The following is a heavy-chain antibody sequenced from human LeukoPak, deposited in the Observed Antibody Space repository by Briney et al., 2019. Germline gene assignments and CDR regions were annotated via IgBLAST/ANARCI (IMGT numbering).Heavy chain of an antibody. D-gene: IGHD3-9*01. CDR3: ARVSVTAYDILTQTAGGLGC. CDR2: ISSSSSYI. Sequence: GGSLRLSCAASGFTFSSYSMNWVRQAPGKGLEWVSSISSSSSYIYYADSVKGRFTISRDNAKNSLYLQMNSLRGEDTAVYFCARVSVTAYDILTQTAGGLGCWGQGTLVTLSS. CDR1: GFTFSSYS. V-gene: IGHV3-21*01. J-gene: IGHJ4*02.